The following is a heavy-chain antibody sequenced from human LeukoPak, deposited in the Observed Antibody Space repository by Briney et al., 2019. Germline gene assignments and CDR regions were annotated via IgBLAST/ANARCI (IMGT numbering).Heavy chain of an antibody. J-gene: IGHJ4*02. V-gene: IGHV3-30*04. D-gene: IGHD3-22*01. CDR1: GFTFSSYA. Sequence: GGSLRLSCAASGFTFSSYAMHWVRQAPGKGLEWVSVISYDGNNKDYADSVKGRFTISRDNAKNSLYLQMNSLRAEDTAVYYCAREPPYYYDSSGSSDYWGQGTLVTVSS. CDR3: AREPPYYYDSSGSSDY. CDR2: ISYDGNNK.